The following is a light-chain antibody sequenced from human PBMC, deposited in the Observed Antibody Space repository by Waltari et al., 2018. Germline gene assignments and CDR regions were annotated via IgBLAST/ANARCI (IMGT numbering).Light chain of an antibody. Sequence: QSALTQPRSLSVSPGQSVTIPCPGTSTDVGHYHYVHWYQQHPGKAPKLMIDDVNERPSGVPDRFSGSKSCTTASLTISGLQAEDEADYYCCSYAGSYLRVFGGGTKLTVL. J-gene: IGLJ2*01. CDR1: STDVGHYHY. V-gene: IGLV2-11*01. CDR2: DVN. CDR3: CSYAGSYLRV.